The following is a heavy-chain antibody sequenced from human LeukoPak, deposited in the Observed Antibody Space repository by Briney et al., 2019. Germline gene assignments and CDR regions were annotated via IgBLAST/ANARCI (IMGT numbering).Heavy chain of an antibody. CDR2: INTNTGNP. V-gene: IGHV7-4-1*02. Sequence: ALVKVSCKASGGTFSSYAISWVRQAPGQGLEWMGWINTNTGNPTYAQGFTGRFVFSLDTSVSTAYLQISSLKAEDTAVYYCAGDQNVVVVAERDYYYYGMDVWGQGTTVTVSS. J-gene: IGHJ6*02. D-gene: IGHD2-15*01. CDR1: GGTFSSYA. CDR3: AGDQNVVVVAERDYYYYGMDV.